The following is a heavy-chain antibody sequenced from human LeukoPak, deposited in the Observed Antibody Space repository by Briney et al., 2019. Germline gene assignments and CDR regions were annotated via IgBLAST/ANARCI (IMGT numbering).Heavy chain of an antibody. CDR1: GGTFSSYA. CDR2: IIPILGIA. D-gene: IGHD1-1*01. V-gene: IGHV1-69*04. Sequence: SVKVSCKASGGTFSSYAISWVRQAPGQGLEWMGRIIPILGIANYAQKFQGRVTITADKSASTAYMELSSLRSEDTAVYYCASTYFTTHYIDYWGQGTLVTVSS. J-gene: IGHJ4*02. CDR3: ASTYFTTHYIDY.